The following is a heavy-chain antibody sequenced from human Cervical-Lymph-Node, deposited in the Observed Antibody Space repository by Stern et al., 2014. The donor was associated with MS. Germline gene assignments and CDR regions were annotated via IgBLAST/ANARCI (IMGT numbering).Heavy chain of an antibody. CDR1: GFTFDDYA. J-gene: IGHJ4*02. D-gene: IGHD4-17*01. CDR2: ISLNRGRI. Sequence: EVQLEESGGGLVQPGRSLRLSCAASGFTFDDYAMHWVRHAPGTGQERDSGISLNRGRIGYADSVKGRFTISRDNAKNSLYLQMNSLRAEDTALYYCAKGDVPGTVTTYYFDYWGQGTLVTVSS. CDR3: AKGDVPGTVTTYYFDY. V-gene: IGHV3-9*01.